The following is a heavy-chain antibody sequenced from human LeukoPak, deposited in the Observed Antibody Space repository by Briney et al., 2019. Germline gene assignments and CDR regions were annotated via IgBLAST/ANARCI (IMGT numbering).Heavy chain of an antibody. CDR1: GFTFSSYS. J-gene: IGHJ4*02. CDR3: ASSVRGNYYDSSGYVDY. CDR2: ISSSSSYI. D-gene: IGHD3-22*01. V-gene: IGHV3-21*01. Sequence: GSLRLSCAASGFTFSSYSMNWVRQAPGKGLEWVSSISSSSSYIYYADSVKGRFTISRDNAKNSLYLQMNSLRAEDTAVYYCASSVRGNYYDSSGYVDYWGQGTLVTVSS.